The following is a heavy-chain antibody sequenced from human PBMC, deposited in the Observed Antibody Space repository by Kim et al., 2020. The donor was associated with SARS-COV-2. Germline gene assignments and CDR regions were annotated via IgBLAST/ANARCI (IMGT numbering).Heavy chain of an antibody. D-gene: IGHD3-10*01. Sequence: RYSPSFQGQVTISADKSFSTAYLQWSSLKASDTAMYYCARTITMVREPFDYWGQGTLVTVSS. V-gene: IGHV5-51*01. J-gene: IGHJ4*02. CDR3: ARTITMVREPFDY.